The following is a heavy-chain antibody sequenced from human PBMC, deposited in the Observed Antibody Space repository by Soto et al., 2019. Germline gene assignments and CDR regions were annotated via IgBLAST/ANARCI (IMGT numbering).Heavy chain of an antibody. CDR1: GFTFSSYW. V-gene: IGHV3-74*01. CDR2: INTDGSST. D-gene: IGHD1-26*01. Sequence: EVQLVESGGGLVQPGGSLRLSCAASGFTFSSYWMHWVRQAPGKGLVWVSRINTDGSSTSYADSVKGRFTISRDNAENTLYLQKNSLRVEDTAIYYCARETPGRAWAGATDYWGQGTLVTVSS. J-gene: IGHJ4*01. CDR3: ARETPGRAWAGATDY.